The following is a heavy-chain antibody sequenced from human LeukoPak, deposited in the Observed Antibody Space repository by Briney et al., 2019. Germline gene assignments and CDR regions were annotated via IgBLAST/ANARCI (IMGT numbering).Heavy chain of an antibody. Sequence: SETLSLTCTVSGVSISSSNSYWGWIRQPPGKGLEWIGSIYYSGNTYYNASLKSQVSISIDTSKNQFSLKLSSVTAADTAVYYCARIKGRSYYDSSGYRGFDYWGQGTPVTVSS. J-gene: IGHJ4*02. CDR1: GVSISSSNSY. D-gene: IGHD3-22*01. CDR3: ARIKGRSYYDSSGYRGFDY. V-gene: IGHV4-39*01. CDR2: IYYSGNT.